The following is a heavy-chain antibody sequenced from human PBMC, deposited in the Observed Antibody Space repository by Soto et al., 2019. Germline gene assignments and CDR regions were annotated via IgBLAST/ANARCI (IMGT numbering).Heavy chain of an antibody. D-gene: IGHD6-19*01. CDR3: ARGSGSGWYHYYYGMDV. V-gene: IGHV3-30-3*01. CDR1: GFTFSSSA. Sequence: GGSLRLSCAASGFTFSSSAMHWVRQAPGKGLEWVAVISYDGSNKYYADSVKGRFTISRDNSKNTLYLQMNSLRAEDTAVYYCARGSGSGWYHYYYGMDVWGQGTTVTVSS. CDR2: ISYDGSNK. J-gene: IGHJ6*02.